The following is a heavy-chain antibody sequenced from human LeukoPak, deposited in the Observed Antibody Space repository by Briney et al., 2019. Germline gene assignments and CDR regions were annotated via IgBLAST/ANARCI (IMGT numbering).Heavy chain of an antibody. J-gene: IGHJ3*02. CDR2: IDPYNGGT. Sequence: SVKVSCKASGYTFTGYYIHWVRLAPGQGLEWMGWIDPYNGGTNYAQKFQGRVTMTRDTSISTAYMELSSLRSDDTAMYYCAKDVGPDTFDIWGQGTMVTVSS. V-gene: IGHV1-2*02. CDR1: GYTFTGYY. CDR3: AKDVGPDTFDI. D-gene: IGHD1-26*01.